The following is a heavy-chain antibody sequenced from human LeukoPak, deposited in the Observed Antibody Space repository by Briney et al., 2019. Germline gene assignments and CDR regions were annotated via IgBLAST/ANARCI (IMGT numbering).Heavy chain of an antibody. V-gene: IGHV4-39*01. J-gene: IGHJ4*02. CDR1: GGSISSSSYY. D-gene: IGHD5-18*01. CDR2: IYYSGST. Sequence: PSETLSLTCTVSGGSISSSSYYWGWIRQPPGKGLEWIGSIYYSGSTYYNPSLKSRVTMSVDTSKNQFSLKLSSVTAADTAVYYCARNVDTAMAFDYWGQGTLVTVSS. CDR3: ARNVDTAMAFDY.